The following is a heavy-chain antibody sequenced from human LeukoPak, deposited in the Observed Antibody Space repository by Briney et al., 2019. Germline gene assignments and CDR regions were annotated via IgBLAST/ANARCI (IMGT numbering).Heavy chain of an antibody. CDR1: GGSFSGYY. V-gene: IGHV4-34*01. Sequence: SETLSLTCAVYGGSFSGYYWSWIRQPPGEGLEWIGEINHSGSTNYNPSLKSRVTISVDTSKNQFSLKLSSVTAADTAVYYCARSSSVPAAAQWAFDYWGQGTLVTVSS. J-gene: IGHJ4*02. CDR3: ARSSSVPAAAQWAFDY. D-gene: IGHD2-2*01. CDR2: INHSGST.